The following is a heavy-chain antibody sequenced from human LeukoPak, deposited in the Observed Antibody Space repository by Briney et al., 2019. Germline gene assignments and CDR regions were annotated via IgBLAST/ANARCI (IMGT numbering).Heavy chain of an antibody. CDR2: INHSGST. Sequence: SETLSLTCAVYGGSFSGYYWSWIRQPPGKGLEWIGEINHSGSTNYNPSLRSRVTISVDTSKNQFSLNLSSVTAADTAVYYCAAWGARLERRLYAFDIWGQGTMVTVSS. D-gene: IGHD1-1*01. J-gene: IGHJ3*02. V-gene: IGHV4-34*01. CDR1: GGSFSGYY. CDR3: AAWGARLERRLYAFDI.